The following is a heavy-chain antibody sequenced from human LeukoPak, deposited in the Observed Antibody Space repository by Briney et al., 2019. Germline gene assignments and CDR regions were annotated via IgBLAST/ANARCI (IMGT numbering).Heavy chain of an antibody. V-gene: IGHV4-59*12. CDR2: IYYSGST. D-gene: IGHD5-18*01. CDR3: ARGLLDTAMGPPVD. J-gene: IGHJ4*02. Sequence: ASETLSLTCTVSGGSISSYYWSWIRQPPGKGLEWIGYIYYSGSTNYNPSLKSRVTISVDTSKNQFSLKLSSVTAADTAVYYCARGLLDTAMGPPVDWGQGTLVTVSS. CDR1: GGSISSYY.